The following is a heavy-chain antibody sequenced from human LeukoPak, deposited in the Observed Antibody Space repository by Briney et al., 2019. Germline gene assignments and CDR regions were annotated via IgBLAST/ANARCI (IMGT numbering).Heavy chain of an antibody. CDR1: GFIFSSYA. CDR3: ARTTGGSGSYFFDY. V-gene: IGHV3-21*01. Sequence: PGGSLRLSCAASGFIFSSYAMSWVRQAPGKGLEWVSSISSSSSYIYYADSVKGRFTISRDNAKNSLYLQMNSLRAEDTAVYYCARTTGGSGSYFFDYWGQGTLVTVSS. J-gene: IGHJ4*02. D-gene: IGHD3-10*01. CDR2: ISSSSSYI.